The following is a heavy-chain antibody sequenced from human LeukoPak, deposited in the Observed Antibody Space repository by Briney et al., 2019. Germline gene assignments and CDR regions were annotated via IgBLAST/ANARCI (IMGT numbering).Heavy chain of an antibody. D-gene: IGHD4-17*01. CDR1: GGSISSYY. CDR2: IYHSGST. Sequence: SETLSLTCTVSGGSISSYYWSWIRQPPGKGLEWIGYIYHSGSTNCNPSLKSRVTISVDTSKSQFSLKLSSVTAADTAVYYCARGKHGDYAWGDDAFDIWGQGTMVTVSS. J-gene: IGHJ3*02. CDR3: ARGKHGDYAWGDDAFDI. V-gene: IGHV4-59*01.